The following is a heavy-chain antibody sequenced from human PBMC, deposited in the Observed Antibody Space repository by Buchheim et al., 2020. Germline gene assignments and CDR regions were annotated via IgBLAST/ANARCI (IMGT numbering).Heavy chain of an antibody. J-gene: IGHJ4*02. CDR2: ISSSSSYI. CDR1: GFTFSSYI. D-gene: IGHD5-12*01. V-gene: IGHV3-21*01. Sequence: EVQLVESGGGLVKPGGSLRLSCAASGFTFSSYIMNWVRQAPGKGLEWVSSISSSSSYIYYADSVKGRFPISRDSAKNSLYPQMNSLRAEDTAVYYCARGERGYGFDYWGQGTL. CDR3: ARGERGYGFDY.